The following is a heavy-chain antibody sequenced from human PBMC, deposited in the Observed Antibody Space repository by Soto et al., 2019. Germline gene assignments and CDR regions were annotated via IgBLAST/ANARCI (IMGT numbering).Heavy chain of an antibody. CDR3: ARGGLAESSGAYDY. Sequence: QLQLQESGSGLVKPSQTLSLTCAVSVGSISSGGYSWSWIRQPPGKGLEWIGYIYHSGSTYYNPSLKSRVTISVDRSKNQFSLKLSSVTAADTAVYYCARGGLAESSGAYDYLGQGTLVTVSS. V-gene: IGHV4-30-2*01. D-gene: IGHD2-15*01. CDR1: VGSISSGGYS. CDR2: IYHSGST. J-gene: IGHJ4*02.